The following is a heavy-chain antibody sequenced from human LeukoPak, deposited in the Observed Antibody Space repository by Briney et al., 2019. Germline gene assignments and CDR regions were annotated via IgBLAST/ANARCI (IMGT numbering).Heavy chain of an antibody. J-gene: IGHJ4*02. CDR2: IFYSGNT. V-gene: IGHV4-30-4*01. CDR3: ARIDTVVLPSTMFDY. Sequence: SETLSLTCTVSGGSISSGDYYWSWIRQPPGKGLEWIGYIFYSGNTYYNPSLKSRVTISVDTSRNQFSLKLSSVTAADTALYYCARIDTVVLPSTMFDYWGQGTLVTVSS. CDR1: GGSISSGDYY. D-gene: IGHD2-2*01.